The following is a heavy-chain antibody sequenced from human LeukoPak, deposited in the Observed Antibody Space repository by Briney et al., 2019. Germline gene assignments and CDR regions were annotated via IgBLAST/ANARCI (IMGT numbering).Heavy chain of an antibody. CDR1: GGSISSGGYY. J-gene: IGHJ4*02. CDR2: IYYSGST. Sequence: PSQTLSLTCTVSGGSISSGGYYWSWIRQHPGKGLEWIGYIYYSGSTYYNPSLKSRLTISVDTSKNQFSPKLSSVTAADTAVYYCARASRITIFGVVSYYFGYWGQGTLVTVSS. D-gene: IGHD3-3*01. V-gene: IGHV4-31*03. CDR3: ARASRITIFGVVSYYFGY.